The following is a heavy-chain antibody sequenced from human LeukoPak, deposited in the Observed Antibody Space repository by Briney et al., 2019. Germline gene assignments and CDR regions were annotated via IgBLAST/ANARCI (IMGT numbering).Heavy chain of an antibody. Sequence: SETLSLTCAVYGGSFSGYYWSWIRQPPGKGLEWIGKINHSGSTNYNPSLKSRVTISVDTSKNQFSLKLSSVTAADTAVYYCARDLPKYYYDRYFDYWGPGTLVTVSS. V-gene: IGHV4-34*01. CDR3: ARDLPKYYYDRYFDY. CDR1: GGSFSGYY. J-gene: IGHJ4*02. D-gene: IGHD3-22*01. CDR2: INHSGST.